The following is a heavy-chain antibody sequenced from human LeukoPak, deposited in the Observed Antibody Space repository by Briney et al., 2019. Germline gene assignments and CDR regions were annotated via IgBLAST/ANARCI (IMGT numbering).Heavy chain of an antibody. CDR3: AAQDTHGWFDP. J-gene: IGHJ5*02. V-gene: IGHV4-30-2*01. D-gene: IGHD2-2*02. CDR1: GGSITGGGYS. Sequence: NPSETLSLTCTVSGGSITGGGYSWSWIRQAPGKGLEWIGYFYHGGSTSYNPSLRSRVTISVDRSKNQFSLKLTSVTVADTAVYYCAAQDTHGWFDPWGQGTPVIVSS. CDR2: FYHGGST.